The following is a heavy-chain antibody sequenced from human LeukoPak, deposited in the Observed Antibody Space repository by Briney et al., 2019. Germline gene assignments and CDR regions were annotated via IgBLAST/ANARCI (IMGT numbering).Heavy chain of an antibody. CDR2: IYYSGST. J-gene: IGHJ4*02. V-gene: IGHV4-39*07. D-gene: IGHD4-17*01. CDR3: ARDRNDYGDYTMFDY. CDR1: GGSISSSSYY. Sequence: SETLSLTCAVSGGSISSSSYYWGWIRQPPGKGLEWIGSIYYSGSTYYNPSLKSRVTISVGTSKNQFSLKLSSVTAADTAVYYCARDRNDYGDYTMFDYWGQGTLVTVSS.